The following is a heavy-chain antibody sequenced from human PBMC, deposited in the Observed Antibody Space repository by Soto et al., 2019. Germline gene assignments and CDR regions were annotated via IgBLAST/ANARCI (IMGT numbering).Heavy chain of an antibody. CDR3: ARSVGSYDSSGYYFDY. CDR2: INPNSGGT. D-gene: IGHD3-22*01. J-gene: IGHJ4*02. V-gene: IGHV1-2*02. CDR1: GYTFTGYY. Sequence: ASVKVSCKASGYTFTGYYMHWVRQAPGQGLEWMGWINPNSGGTNYAQKFQGRVTMTRGTSISTAYMELSRLRSDDTAVYYCARSVGSYDSSGYYFDYWGQGTLVTVSS.